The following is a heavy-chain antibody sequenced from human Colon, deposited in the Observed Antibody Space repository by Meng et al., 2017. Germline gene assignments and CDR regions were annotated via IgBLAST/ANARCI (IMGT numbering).Heavy chain of an antibody. CDR3: AREYYRMVDF. Sequence: VQRVQSGAEVKKTWSSVNISCKASGGTFSNFAVSWVRQAPGQGLEWMGGIIPMSGSTSYAPKLQGRVTITADKSTATVYMVLSSLKSEDTAVYYCAREYYRMVDFWGPGTLVTVSS. CDR1: GGTFSNFA. CDR2: IIPMSGST. D-gene: IGHD3-10*01. J-gene: IGHJ4*02. V-gene: IGHV1-69*06.